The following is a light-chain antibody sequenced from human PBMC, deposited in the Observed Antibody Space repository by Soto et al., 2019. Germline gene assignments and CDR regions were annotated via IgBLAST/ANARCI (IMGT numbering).Light chain of an antibody. CDR3: QQRCNWTLT. CDR1: QSVSSY. J-gene: IGKJ4*01. Sequence: EIVLTQSPATLSLSPGERATLSCRASQSVSSYLAWYQQKPGQAPRLLIYDASNRATGIPARFSGSGSGTDFTLTISSLEPEDFAVYYGQQRCNWTLTFGGGTMVEIK. CDR2: DAS. V-gene: IGKV3-11*01.